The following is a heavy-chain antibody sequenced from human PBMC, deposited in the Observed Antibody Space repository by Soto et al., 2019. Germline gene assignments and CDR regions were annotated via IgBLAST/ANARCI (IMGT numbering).Heavy chain of an antibody. CDR2: ISDSGTT. CDR3: ARTDYYGSSGSFGF. Sequence: SETLSLTCTVSGGSINRYYWTWIRQPPGKGLEWIGYISDSGTTNYNPSLKSRVTFSVDTSKNQFSLKLTSVTAADSAIYFCARTDYYGSSGSFGFWGQGTLVTVSS. J-gene: IGHJ4*02. D-gene: IGHD3-22*01. CDR1: GGSINRYY. V-gene: IGHV4-59*01.